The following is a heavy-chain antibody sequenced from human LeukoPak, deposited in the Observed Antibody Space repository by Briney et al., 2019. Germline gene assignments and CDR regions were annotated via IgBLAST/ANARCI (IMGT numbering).Heavy chain of an antibody. Sequence: SVKASCKASGGTRSSYAITWVRQAPGQGLEWMGGIVPIFGTATYAQKLQGRVTITTDESTRTAYMDLSSLRSEDTAMYYCATVTMVVSRSEAGALDIWGQGTPVTVSS. CDR3: ATVTMVVSRSEAGALDI. V-gene: IGHV1-69*05. CDR1: GGTRSSYA. J-gene: IGHJ3*02. CDR2: IVPIFGTA. D-gene: IGHD5/OR15-5a*01.